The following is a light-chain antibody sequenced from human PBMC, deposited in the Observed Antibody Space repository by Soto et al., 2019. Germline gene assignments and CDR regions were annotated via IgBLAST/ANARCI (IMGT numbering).Light chain of an antibody. CDR2: GAS. J-gene: IGKJ1*01. Sequence: DIQMTQSPSSLSASVGDRVTITCRASQRISNYLNWYQQKPEKAPRLLIYGASSLQSGVPSSFSGSGSGTDFTLTISSLQPEDFATYYCQQSYSTLWTFGQGTKVESK. V-gene: IGKV1-39*01. CDR3: QQSYSTLWT. CDR1: QRISNY.